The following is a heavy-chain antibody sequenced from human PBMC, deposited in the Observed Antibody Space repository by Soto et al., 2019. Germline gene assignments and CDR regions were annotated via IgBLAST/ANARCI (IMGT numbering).Heavy chain of an antibody. V-gene: IGHV1-18*04. D-gene: IGHD3-10*01. CDR2: ISAYNGNT. CDR1: GYTFTSYG. Sequence: ALVKVSCKASGYTFTSYGISWVRQAPGQGLEWMGWISAYNGNTNYAQKLQGRVTMTTDTSTSTAYMELRSLRSDDTAVYYCARGPRPRWFGEFPFYYYYGMDVWGQGTTVTVSS. CDR3: ARGPRPRWFGEFPFYYYYGMDV. J-gene: IGHJ6*02.